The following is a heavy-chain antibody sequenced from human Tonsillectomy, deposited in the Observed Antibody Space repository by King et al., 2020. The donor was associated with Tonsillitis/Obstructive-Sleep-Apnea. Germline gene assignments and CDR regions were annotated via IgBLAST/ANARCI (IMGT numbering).Heavy chain of an antibody. J-gene: IGHJ3*02. V-gene: IGHV3-30*18. Sequence: VQLVESGGGVVQPGRSLRLSCAASGFTFSSYGMHWVRQAPGKGLEWVAVISYDGSNKYYADSVKGRFTISRDNSKNTLYLQMNSLRAEDTAVYYCVKAGSYYDFWSGYSIWGQGTMVTVSS. CDR2: ISYDGSNK. CDR1: GFTFSSYG. D-gene: IGHD3-3*01. CDR3: VKAGSYYDFWSGYSI.